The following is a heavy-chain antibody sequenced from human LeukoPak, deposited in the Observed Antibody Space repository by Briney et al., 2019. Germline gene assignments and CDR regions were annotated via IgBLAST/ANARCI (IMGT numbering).Heavy chain of an antibody. CDR2: ISGDGDNT. Sequence: GGSLRLSCVASGFTLDDYALHWVRHAPGKGLEWISLISGDGDNTYYADSVKGRLTISRDNSKNSLYLQMSSLRAEDTALYAKGVRSGTYYNCFDPWGQGTLVTVSS. J-gene: IGHJ5*02. CDR3: GVRSGTYYNCFDP. D-gene: IGHD1-26*01. V-gene: IGHV3-43*02. CDR1: GFTLDDYA.